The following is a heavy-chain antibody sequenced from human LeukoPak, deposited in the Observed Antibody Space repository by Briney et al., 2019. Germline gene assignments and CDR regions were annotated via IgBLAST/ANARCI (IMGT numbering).Heavy chain of an antibody. CDR3: ARVRAYSSGWNFDY. Sequence: ASVKVSCKTSGYTFTGYYMHWVRQAPGQGLEWMGWINPNSGGTKYAQKFQGRVTMTRDTSISTAYMELSSLRSDDTAIYYCARVRAYSSGWNFDYWGQGTLVTASS. D-gene: IGHD6-19*01. CDR1: GYTFTGYY. J-gene: IGHJ4*02. V-gene: IGHV1-2*02. CDR2: INPNSGGT.